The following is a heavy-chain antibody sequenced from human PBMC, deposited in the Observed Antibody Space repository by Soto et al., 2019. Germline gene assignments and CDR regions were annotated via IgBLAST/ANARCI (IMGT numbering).Heavy chain of an antibody. CDR2: IIPIFGTA. V-gene: IGHV1-69*13. J-gene: IGHJ6*02. CDR3: AREGYIVATINYYYGMDV. Sequence: SVKVSCKASGGTFSSYAISWVRQAPGQGLEWMGGIIPIFGTANYVQKFQGRVTITADESTSTAYMELSSLRSEDTAVYYCAREGYIVATINYYYGMDVWGQGTTVTVSS. D-gene: IGHD5-12*01. CDR1: GGTFSSYA.